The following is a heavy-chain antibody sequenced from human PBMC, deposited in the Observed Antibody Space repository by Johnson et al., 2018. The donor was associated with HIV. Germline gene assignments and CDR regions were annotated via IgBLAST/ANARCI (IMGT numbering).Heavy chain of an antibody. V-gene: IGHV3-15*01. CDR2: VKSKTDGGTI. CDR1: GFTFSNAW. J-gene: IGHJ3*02. Sequence: VLLVESGGGSVKSGGSLRVSCAASGFTFSNAWMSWVRQAPGKGLEWVGRVKSKTDGGTIDYAAAVKGRFIISRDDSKNTLYLQMNGRKTEDTAMYYCTTMSALWFGDIHVFGDGFDIWGQGTMVTVSS. CDR3: TTMSALWFGDIHVFGDGFDI. D-gene: IGHD3-10*01.